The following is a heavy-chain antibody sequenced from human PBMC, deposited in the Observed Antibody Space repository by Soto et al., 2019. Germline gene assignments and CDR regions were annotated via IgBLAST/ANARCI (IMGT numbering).Heavy chain of an antibody. CDR1: GFTFSSYS. CDR2: ISSSSSTI. V-gene: IGHV3-48*02. Sequence: PGGSLRLSCAASGFTFSSYSMNWVRQAPGKGLEWVSYISSSSSTIYYADSVKGRFTISRDNAKNSLYLQMNGLRDEDTAVYYCARDHYDFWSGYWRYYGMDVWGQGTTVTVSS. CDR3: ARDHYDFWSGYWRYYGMDV. D-gene: IGHD3-3*01. J-gene: IGHJ6*02.